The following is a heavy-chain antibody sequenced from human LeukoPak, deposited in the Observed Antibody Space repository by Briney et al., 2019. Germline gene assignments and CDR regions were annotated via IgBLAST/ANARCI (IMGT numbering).Heavy chain of an antibody. Sequence: AASVKVSCKASGGTFSSYAINWVRQATGQGLEWMGWMNPNSGNTGYAQKFQGRVTMTRNTSISTAYMELSGLRSEDTAVYYCARGITMVRGVIIHYYYYYYMDVWGKGTTVTISS. V-gene: IGHV1-8*02. J-gene: IGHJ6*03. CDR3: ARGITMVRGVIIHYYYYYYMDV. CDR1: GGTFSSYA. CDR2: MNPNSGNT. D-gene: IGHD3-10*01.